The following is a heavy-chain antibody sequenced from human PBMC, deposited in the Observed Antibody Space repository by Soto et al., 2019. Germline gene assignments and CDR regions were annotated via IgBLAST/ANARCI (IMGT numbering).Heavy chain of an antibody. Sequence: QVQLVQSGAEVKKPGSSVKVSCKASGGTFSSFTISWVRQAPGQGLEWMGWIIPIFGSPHYAQKFQGRVTITADESTSTAYMELSSLGSDGTAVYYCGRGYDSTGYFSVDWGQGTLVTVSS. V-gene: IGHV1-69*12. CDR3: GRGYDSTGYFSVD. CDR2: IIPIFGSP. D-gene: IGHD3-22*01. J-gene: IGHJ4*02. CDR1: GGTFSSFT.